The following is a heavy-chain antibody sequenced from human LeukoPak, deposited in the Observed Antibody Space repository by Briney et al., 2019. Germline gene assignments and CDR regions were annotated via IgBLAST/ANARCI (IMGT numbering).Heavy chain of an antibody. CDR3: ARGTGGWYGYYYYYMDV. V-gene: IGHV3-74*01. Sequence: PGGSLRLSCAASGFTFSSYWMHWVRQAPGKGLVWVSRINSDGSSTSYADSVKGRFTISRDNAKNTLYLQMNSLRAEDTAVYYCARGTGGWYGYYYYYMDVWGKGTTVTISS. J-gene: IGHJ6*03. CDR2: INSDGSST. D-gene: IGHD6-19*01. CDR1: GFTFSSYW.